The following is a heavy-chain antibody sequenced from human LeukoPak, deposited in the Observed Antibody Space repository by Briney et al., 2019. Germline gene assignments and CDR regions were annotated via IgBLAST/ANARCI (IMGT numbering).Heavy chain of an antibody. Sequence: GGSLRLSCAASGFTFNNFAMSWVRQAPGKGLEWVSAISGSGGSTYYADSAKGRFTISRDNSKNTLYLQMNSLRAEDTAVYYCAKNVKSSGWYSAYWGQGTLVTVSS. CDR3: AKNVKSSGWYSAY. V-gene: IGHV3-23*01. J-gene: IGHJ4*02. D-gene: IGHD6-19*01. CDR1: GFTFNNFA. CDR2: ISGSGGST.